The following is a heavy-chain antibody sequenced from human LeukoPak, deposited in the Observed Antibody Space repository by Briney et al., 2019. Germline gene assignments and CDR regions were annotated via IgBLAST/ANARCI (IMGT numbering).Heavy chain of an antibody. CDR1: EFFHRSNY. CDR2: IYSGGSK. J-gene: IGHJ4*02. CDR3: SRESMIVRFDY. Sequence: PGGAVRLSCASCEFFHRSNYMTWVRQARSKGLEWVSLIYSGGSKYYAESVKGRFTIYRDHSQNPLHLQTNSLEAEDPGVYCVSRESMIVRFDYWGQESLVTVSS. V-gene: IGHV3-66*01. D-gene: IGHD3-22*01.